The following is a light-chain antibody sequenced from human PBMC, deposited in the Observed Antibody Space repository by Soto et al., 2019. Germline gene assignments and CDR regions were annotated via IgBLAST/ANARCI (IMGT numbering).Light chain of an antibody. CDR2: AAS. Sequence: DIPMTQSPSSLSASVGDRVTITCRASQSISNYLNWYQQKPGKAPKLLMYAASSLQSGVPSRFGGSGSGTDLTLTISSLQPEDFATYYCQQSYSTPRTFGQGTKVEIK. J-gene: IGKJ1*01. V-gene: IGKV1-39*01. CDR3: QQSYSTPRT. CDR1: QSISNY.